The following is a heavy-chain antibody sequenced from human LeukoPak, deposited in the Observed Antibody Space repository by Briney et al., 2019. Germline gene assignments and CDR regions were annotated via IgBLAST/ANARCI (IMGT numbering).Heavy chain of an antibody. CDR2: INDSGSSS. J-gene: IGHJ4*02. Sequence: GGSLRLSCAASGFTFSSYSLSWVRQAPGKELEWVSAINDSGSSSYYADFVKGRFTISRDNSKNTLFLQIHSLRAEDTATYYCAKHYGSGTYYNYFTYGGQGTLVSVSS. CDR1: GFTFSSYS. D-gene: IGHD3-10*01. CDR3: AKHYGSGTYYNYFTY. V-gene: IGHV3-23*01.